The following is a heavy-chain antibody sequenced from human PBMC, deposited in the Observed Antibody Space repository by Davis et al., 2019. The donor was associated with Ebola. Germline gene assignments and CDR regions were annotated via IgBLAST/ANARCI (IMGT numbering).Heavy chain of an antibody. J-gene: IGHJ4*02. D-gene: IGHD3-22*01. Sequence: PGGSLRLSCAASGFTFSSYGMHWIRQAPGKGLEWVSYISSSSSYTNYADSVKDRFTISRDNAKNSLYLQMNSLRDEDTAVYYCARITYYYDSSGYLNYWGQGTLVTVSS. CDR1: GFTFSSYG. CDR3: ARITYYYDSSGYLNY. CDR2: ISSSSSYT. V-gene: IGHV3-21*05.